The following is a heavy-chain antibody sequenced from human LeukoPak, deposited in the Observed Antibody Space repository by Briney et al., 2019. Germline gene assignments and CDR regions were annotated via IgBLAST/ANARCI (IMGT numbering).Heavy chain of an antibody. CDR2: ISGSGGST. CDR1: RFTFSSYA. J-gene: IGHJ4*02. V-gene: IGHV3-23*01. CDR3: AKVEPGYIETPYFDY. D-gene: IGHD6-13*01. Sequence: GGSLRLSCAASRFTFSSYAMSWVRQAPGKGLEWVSAISGSGGSTYYADSVKGRFTISRDNSKNTLYLQMNSLGAEDTAVYYCAKVEPGYIETPYFDYWGQGTLVTVSS.